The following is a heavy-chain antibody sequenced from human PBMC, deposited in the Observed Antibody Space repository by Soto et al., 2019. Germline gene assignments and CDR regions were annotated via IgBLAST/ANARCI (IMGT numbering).Heavy chain of an antibody. CDR3: VREDSAWDSRGAFDF. CDR1: AFTFSNYA. CDR2: ISGRGGSA. D-gene: IGHD6-19*01. V-gene: IGHV3-23*01. J-gene: IGHJ3*01. Sequence: EVQLLESGGGLVRPGGSLRLSCAASAFTFSNYAMNWVRQATGKGLDWVSVISGRGGSAYYADSVQGRFTISRDNSMHTLNLQMNSLRAEDTAIDYCVREDSAWDSRGAFDFWGRGTMVTVS.